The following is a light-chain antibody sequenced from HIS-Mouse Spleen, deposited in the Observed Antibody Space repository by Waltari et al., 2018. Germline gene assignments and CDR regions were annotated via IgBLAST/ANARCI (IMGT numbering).Light chain of an antibody. V-gene: IGLV2-11*01. Sequence: QSALTQPRPVSGSPGQSVTISCPGPSSDVGGYNYVSWYQQHPGKAPKLMIYEVSKRPSGVPDRFSGSKSGNTASLTISGLQAEDEADYYCCSYAGSYTWVFGGGTKLTVL. J-gene: IGLJ3*02. CDR1: SSDVGGYNY. CDR2: EVS. CDR3: CSYAGSYTWV.